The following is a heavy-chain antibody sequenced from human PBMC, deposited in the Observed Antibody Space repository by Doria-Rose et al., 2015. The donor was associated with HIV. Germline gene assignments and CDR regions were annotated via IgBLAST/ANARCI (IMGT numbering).Heavy chain of an antibody. J-gene: IGHJ4*02. CDR2: TYIRGST. CDR3: ARTANWNDGRVDS. D-gene: IGHD1-20*01. Sequence: GPGVVKPSQTLSLTCTVSGGSIGSGSYYWSWIRQPAGKGLEWIGRTYIRGSTDYNPSLQSRVTLSVDTSKNQFSLEVNSVTAADTAVYYCARTANWNDGRVDSWGQGTSVIVSS. CDR1: GGSIGSGSYY. V-gene: IGHV4-61*02.